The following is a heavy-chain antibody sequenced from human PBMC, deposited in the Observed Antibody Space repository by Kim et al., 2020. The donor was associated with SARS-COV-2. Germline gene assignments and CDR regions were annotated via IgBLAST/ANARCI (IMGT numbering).Heavy chain of an antibody. V-gene: IGHV3-48*03. CDR3: ARDYQYDYSNYDDYYYYYGMDV. Sequence: GGSLRLSCAASGFTFSSYEMNWVRQAPGKGLEWVSYISSSGSTIYYADSVKGRFTISRDNAKNSLYLQMNSLRAEDTAVYYCARDYQYDYSNYDDYYYYYGMDVWGQGTTVTVSS. CDR2: ISSSGSTI. J-gene: IGHJ6*02. D-gene: IGHD4-4*01. CDR1: GFTFSSYE.